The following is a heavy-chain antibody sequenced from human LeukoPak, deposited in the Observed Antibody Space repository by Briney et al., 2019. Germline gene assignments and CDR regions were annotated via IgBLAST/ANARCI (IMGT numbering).Heavy chain of an antibody. Sequence: PSETLSLTCTVSGDSISNADSHWAWIRQPPGKGLEWIGSIYYSGKTYYDPSLRSRFTMSVDTSRNQFSLKLISVTAADTAVYYCARDSGYGHNDYWGQGTLVTVSS. D-gene: IGHD5-12*01. CDR2: IYYSGKT. V-gene: IGHV4-39*02. J-gene: IGHJ4*02. CDR1: GDSISNADSH. CDR3: ARDSGYGHNDY.